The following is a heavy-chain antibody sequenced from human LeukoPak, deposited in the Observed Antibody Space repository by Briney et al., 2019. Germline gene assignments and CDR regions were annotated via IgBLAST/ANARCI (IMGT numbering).Heavy chain of an antibody. Sequence: PGGSLRLSCAASGFTFSTYAMNWVRQAPGKGLEWVSGISGSGGSTWYADSVKGRFTISRDNSKNTLYLRMNRLRAEDTATYYCAKYRTGPPYGLDVWGQGTTVTVSS. CDR1: GFTFSTYA. J-gene: IGHJ6*02. CDR3: AKYRTGPPYGLDV. V-gene: IGHV3-23*01. CDR2: ISGSGGST. D-gene: IGHD1-26*01.